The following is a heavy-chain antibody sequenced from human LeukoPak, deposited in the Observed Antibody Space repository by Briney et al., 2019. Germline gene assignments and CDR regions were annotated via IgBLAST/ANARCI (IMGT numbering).Heavy chain of an antibody. D-gene: IGHD3-10*01. V-gene: IGHV3-66*01. CDR2: IYSGGST. Sequence: PGGSLRLSCAASGFTFDDYAMHWVRQAPGKGLEWVSVIYSGGSTYYADSVKGRFTISRDNSKNTLYLQMNSLRAEDTAVYYCARDLGDYYGSGSYYNYYYYGMDVWGQGTTVTVSS. J-gene: IGHJ6*02. CDR3: ARDLGDYYGSGSYYNYYYYGMDV. CDR1: GFTFDDYA.